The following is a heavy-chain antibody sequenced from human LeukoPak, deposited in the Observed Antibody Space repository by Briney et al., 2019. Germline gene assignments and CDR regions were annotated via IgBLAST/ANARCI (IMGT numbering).Heavy chain of an antibody. Sequence: VASVKVSCKASGGTFSSYAISWVRQAPGQGLEWMGWINPNSGATNFAQNFQGRVTMTRDTSISTAYMELSRLTSDDTAMYYCARQSPQFHYYGVDVWGQGTALTVSS. D-gene: IGHD2-21*01. J-gene: IGHJ6*02. CDR1: GGTFSSYA. V-gene: IGHV1-2*02. CDR3: ARQSPQFHYYGVDV. CDR2: INPNSGAT.